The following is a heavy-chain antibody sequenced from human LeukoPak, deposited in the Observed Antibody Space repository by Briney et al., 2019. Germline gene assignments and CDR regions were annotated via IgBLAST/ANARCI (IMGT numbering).Heavy chain of an antibody. J-gene: IGHJ4*02. V-gene: IGHV3-74*01. CDR1: GFSFSSTW. CDR2: IYSDSSRT. Sequence: GGSLRLSCAASGFSFSSTWMHWVRQAPGKGLEWVALIYSDSSRTTYADSVKGRFTISRDNAKNTVYLQMSSLRVEDTAVYFCTKDAGYASDYWGQGILVPVSS. CDR3: TKDAGYASDY. D-gene: IGHD2-15*01.